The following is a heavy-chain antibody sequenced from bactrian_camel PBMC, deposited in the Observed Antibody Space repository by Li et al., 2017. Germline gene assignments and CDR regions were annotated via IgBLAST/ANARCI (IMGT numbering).Heavy chain of an antibody. CDR3: AAGQGPVGLLFRLLDPNTVGY. D-gene: IGHD3*01. CDR1: GTINNDLC. Sequence: HVQLVESGGGSVQTGGSLTLSCEASGTINNDLCMGWFREAPGKVREGVATIRAGVSPYVVDSVKGRFTISQDSAKNTVSLQMSYLKSDDTAMYYCAAGQGPVGLLFRLLDPNTVGYWGQGTQVTVS. V-gene: IGHV3S53*01. CDR2: IRAGVSP. J-gene: IGHJ6*01.